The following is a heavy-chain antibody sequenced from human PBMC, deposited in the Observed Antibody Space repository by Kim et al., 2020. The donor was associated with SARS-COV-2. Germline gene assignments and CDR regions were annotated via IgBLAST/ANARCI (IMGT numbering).Heavy chain of an antibody. CDR2: INLNSGGT. Sequence: ASVKVSCKTSGYTFTGYYMHWVRQAPGRGLESMGWINLNSGGTTYAQNFQGRVTMTRDTSISTAYMELSRLRSDDTAVYYCARDQDGDGHNTYFDYWGQG. CDR1: GYTFTGYY. V-gene: IGHV1-2*02. CDR3: ARDQDGDGHNTYFDY. J-gene: IGHJ4*02. D-gene: IGHD7-27*01.